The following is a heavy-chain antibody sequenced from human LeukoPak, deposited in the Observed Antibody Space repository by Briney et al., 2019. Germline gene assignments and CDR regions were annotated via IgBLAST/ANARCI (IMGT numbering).Heavy chain of an antibody. CDR2: MNPNSGNT. CDR1: GGTFSSYA. V-gene: IGHV1-8*03. D-gene: IGHD4-11*01. J-gene: IGHJ6*03. CDR3: ARVYLGRVTTLGDYYYYYYIDV. Sequence: GASVKVSCKASGGTFSSYAISWVRQAPGQGLEWMGWMNPNSGNTGYAQKFQGRVTITRNTSISTAYMELSSLRSEDTAVYYCARVYLGRVTTLGDYYYYYYIDVWGKGTTVTVSS.